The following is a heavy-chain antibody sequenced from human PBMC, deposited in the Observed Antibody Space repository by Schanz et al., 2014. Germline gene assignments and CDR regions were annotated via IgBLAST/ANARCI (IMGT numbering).Heavy chain of an antibody. J-gene: IGHJ6*02. CDR1: GFTFSFSG. V-gene: IGHV3-74*02. CDR2: INSDGSTT. CDR3: ARPLGPNYYYYGLDV. Sequence: VQLVESGGGVVQPGGSLRLSCAASGFTFSFSGMQWVRQAPGKGLVWVSRINSDGSTTIYADSVKGRFTISRDNAKNTLYLQMNSLRAEDTAVYYCARPLGPNYYYYGLDVWGQGTTVTVSS.